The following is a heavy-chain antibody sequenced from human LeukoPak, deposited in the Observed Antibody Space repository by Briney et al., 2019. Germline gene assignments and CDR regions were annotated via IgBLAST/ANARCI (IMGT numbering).Heavy chain of an antibody. CDR1: GGSISSYY. D-gene: IGHD3-3*01. CDR2: IYTSGST. CDR3: ARDRVITIFGVVKAQNWFDP. Sequence: KASETLSLTCTVSGGSISSYYWSWIRQPAGKGLEWIGRIYTSGSTNYNPSLKSRVTMSVDTSKNQFSLKLSSVTAADTAVYYCARDRVITIFGVVKAQNWFDPWGQGTLVTVSS. V-gene: IGHV4-4*07. J-gene: IGHJ5*02.